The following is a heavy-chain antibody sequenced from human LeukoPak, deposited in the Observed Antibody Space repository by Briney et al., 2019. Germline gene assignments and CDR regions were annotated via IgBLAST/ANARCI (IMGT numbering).Heavy chain of an antibody. J-gene: IGHJ4*02. V-gene: IGHV4-34*01. CDR1: GGSFSGYY. CDR2: INHSGST. Sequence: PSETLSLTCAVYGGSFSGYYWSWIRQPPGKGLEWIGEINHSGSTNYNPSLKSRVTISVDTSKNQFSLKLSSVTAADTAVYYCARCGMVAGYLSFDYWGQGTLVTVSS. D-gene: IGHD2-15*01. CDR3: ARCGMVAGYLSFDY.